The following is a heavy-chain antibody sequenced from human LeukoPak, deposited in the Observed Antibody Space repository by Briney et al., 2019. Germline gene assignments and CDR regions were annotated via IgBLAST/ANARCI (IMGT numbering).Heavy chain of an antibody. J-gene: IGHJ4*02. CDR1: GFTFSTNE. D-gene: IGHD6-13*01. V-gene: IGHV3-48*03. Sequence: GGSLRLSCAASGFTFSTNEMKWVRQAPGKGLEWVSYISTSGTTIYYADSVKGRFTISRDNAKNSLYLQMNSLRAEDTAVYYCASQKGLAYSSSWYTYFDYWGQGTLVTVSS. CDR2: ISTSGTTI. CDR3: ASQKGLAYSSSWYTYFDY.